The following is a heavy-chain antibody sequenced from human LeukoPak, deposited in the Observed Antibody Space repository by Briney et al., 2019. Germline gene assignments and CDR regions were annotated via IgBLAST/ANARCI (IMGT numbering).Heavy chain of an antibody. V-gene: IGHV3-21*01. D-gene: IGHD5-18*01. CDR2: ISSSNSYI. CDR3: ARDRRGYSYSPDAFDI. J-gene: IGHJ3*02. Sequence: PGGSLRLSCAASGFTFSSYSMNWVRQAPGEGLEWVSSISSSNSYISYADSVKGRFTISRDNAKNSLYLQMNSLRAEDTAIYFCARDRRGYSYSPDAFDIWGQGTMVTVSS. CDR1: GFTFSSYS.